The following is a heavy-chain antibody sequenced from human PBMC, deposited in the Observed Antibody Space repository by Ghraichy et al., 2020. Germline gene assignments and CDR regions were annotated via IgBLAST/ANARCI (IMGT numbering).Heavy chain of an antibody. CDR3: ARHDVVTVIARGFDP. J-gene: IGHJ5*02. D-gene: IGHD3-10*01. V-gene: IGHV4-59*08. Sequence: SETLSLTCIVSGGSINNYYWSWIRQPPGKGLEWIGYIFYRGNTNYNLSLKSRVTMSVDTSKNQFSLRLTSVTAADTAVYYCARHDVVTVIARGFDPWGHGTLVTVSS. CDR1: GGSINNYY. CDR2: IFYRGNT.